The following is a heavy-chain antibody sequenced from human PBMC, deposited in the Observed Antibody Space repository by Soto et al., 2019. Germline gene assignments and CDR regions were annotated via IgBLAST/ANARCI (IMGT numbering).Heavy chain of an antibody. CDR3: ARAMDVGYSSGWYGGQYYYYGMDV. V-gene: IGHV6-1*01. J-gene: IGHJ6*02. Sequence: QSQTLSLPCAISGDSVSSNSAAWNWIRQSPSRGLEWLGRTYYRSKWYNDYAVSVKSRITINPDTSKNQFSLQLNSVTPEDTAVYYCARAMDVGYSSGWYGGQYYYYGMDVWGQGTTVTVSS. CDR1: GDSVSSNSAA. CDR2: TYYRSKWYN. D-gene: IGHD6-19*01.